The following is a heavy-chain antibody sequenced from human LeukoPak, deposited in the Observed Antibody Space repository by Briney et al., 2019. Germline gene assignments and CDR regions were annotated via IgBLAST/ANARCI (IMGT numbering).Heavy chain of an antibody. J-gene: IGHJ4*02. D-gene: IGHD3-22*01. CDR2: IYTSGST. CDR3: ARTVVHYDSSGYYYVSFDY. CDR1: GGSISSGSYY. V-gene: IGHV4-61*02. Sequence: SETLSLTCTVSGGSISSGSYYWSWIRQPAGKGLEWIGRIYTSGSTNYNPSLTSRVTISVDTSKNQFSLKLSSVTAADTAVYYCARTVVHYDSSGYYYVSFDYWGQGTLVTVSS.